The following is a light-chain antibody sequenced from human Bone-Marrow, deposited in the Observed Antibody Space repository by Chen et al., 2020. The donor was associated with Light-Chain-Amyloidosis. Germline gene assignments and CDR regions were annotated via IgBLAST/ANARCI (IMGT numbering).Light chain of an antibody. Sequence: ELVLTQSPATVSLSPGAKATLSCRASQSVTSYLAWYQQRPGQAPRPLIYDASKSANGTPARFSGSGFGTDFTLTISSLEPEDFAVYYCQQRYNWPPVTFGGGTKVEIK. CDR2: DAS. V-gene: IGKV3-11*01. CDR1: QSVTSY. J-gene: IGKJ4*01. CDR3: QQRYNWPPVT.